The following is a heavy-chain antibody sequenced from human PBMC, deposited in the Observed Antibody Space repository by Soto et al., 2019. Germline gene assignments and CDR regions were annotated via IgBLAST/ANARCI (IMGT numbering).Heavy chain of an antibody. D-gene: IGHD6-13*01. CDR2: MNPNSGNT. CDR1: GYTFSSYD. CDR3: ARGRRGIGAAGIVYYFGY. J-gene: IGHJ4*02. V-gene: IGHV1-8*01. Sequence: QVQLVQSRAEVKKPGASVKVSCKASGYTFSSYDINWVRQATGQGLEWMGWMNPNSGNTGYAQMFQGRVTVTTNTSISQAYMELSILRSDATAVYYCARGRRGIGAAGIVYYFGYWGQGTLVTVSS.